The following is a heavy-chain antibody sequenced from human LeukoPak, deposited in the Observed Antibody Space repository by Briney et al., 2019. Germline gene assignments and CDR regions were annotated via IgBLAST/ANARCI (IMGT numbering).Heavy chain of an antibody. CDR3: VRVPTTVDNYYMDV. CDR1: GGSIGSGTYY. J-gene: IGHJ6*03. D-gene: IGHD4-11*01. CDR2: FYTGGST. V-gene: IGHV4-61*02. Sequence: ASEPLSLTCTVSGGSIGSGTYYWTWLRQPAGKGLEWIGRFYTGGSTNYNPSLRSRVSISLDMSKNQFSLKMSSVTAADTAVYYCVRVPTTVDNYYMDVWGKGTTVTVSS.